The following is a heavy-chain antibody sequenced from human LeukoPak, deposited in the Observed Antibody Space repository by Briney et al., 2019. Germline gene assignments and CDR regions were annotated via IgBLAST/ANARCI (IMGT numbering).Heavy chain of an antibody. CDR1: GFTFSSYS. Sequence: GGSLRLSCAASGFTFSSYSMNWVRQAPGKGLEWVSYISSSGSTIYYADSVKGRFTISRDNAKNSLYLQMNSLRAEDTAVYYCARGSRTIFGVVTDFDYWGQGTLVTVSS. CDR3: ARGSRTIFGVVTDFDY. CDR2: ISSSGSTI. V-gene: IGHV3-48*04. J-gene: IGHJ4*02. D-gene: IGHD3-3*01.